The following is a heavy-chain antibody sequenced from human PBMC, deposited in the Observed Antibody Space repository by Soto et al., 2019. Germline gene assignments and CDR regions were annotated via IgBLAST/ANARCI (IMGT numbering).Heavy chain of an antibody. Sequence: ASVKVSCKASGYTFTSYYMHWVRQAPGQGLEWMGIINPSGGSTSYAQKFQGRVTMTRDTSTSTVYMELSSLRSEDTAVYYCARVGPTTDYYDYMDVWGNGTTVTVSS. CDR3: ARVGPTTDYYDYMDV. CDR2: INPSGGST. J-gene: IGHJ6*03. V-gene: IGHV1-46*03. CDR1: GYTFTSYY.